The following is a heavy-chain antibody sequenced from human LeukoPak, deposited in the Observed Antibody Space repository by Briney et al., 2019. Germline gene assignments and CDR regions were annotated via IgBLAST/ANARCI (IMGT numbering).Heavy chain of an antibody. Sequence: ASVKVSCKSSGSSFTSYSISWVRQAPGQGLEWMGLISPYNGNTNYAQKLQGRVTMTTDTSTTTAYMELRSLRSDDTAVYYCAREMATIVNQFDYWGQGTLVTVSS. CDR1: GSSFTSYS. V-gene: IGHV1-18*01. CDR3: AREMATIVNQFDY. CDR2: ISPYNGNT. D-gene: IGHD5-24*01. J-gene: IGHJ4*02.